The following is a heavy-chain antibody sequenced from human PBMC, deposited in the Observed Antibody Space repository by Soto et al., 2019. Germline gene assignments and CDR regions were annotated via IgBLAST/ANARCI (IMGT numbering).Heavy chain of an antibody. V-gene: IGHV3-23*01. J-gene: IGHJ5*02. CDR3: ACPLWFGELFSGFDP. CDR1: GFTFSSYA. CDR2: ISGSGGST. D-gene: IGHD3-10*01. Sequence: EVQLLESGGGLVQPGGSLRLSCAASGFTFSSYAMSWVRQAPGKGLEWVSAISGSGGSTYYADSVKGRFTISRDNSKNTLYLQMNSLRAEDTAVYYCACPLWFGELFSGFDPWGQGTLVTVSS.